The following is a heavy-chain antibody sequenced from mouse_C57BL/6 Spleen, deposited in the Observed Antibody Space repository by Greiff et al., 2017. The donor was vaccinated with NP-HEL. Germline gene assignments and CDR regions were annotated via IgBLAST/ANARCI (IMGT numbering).Heavy chain of an antibody. Sequence: QVQLQQSGAELVRPGTSVKVSCKASGYAFTNYLIEWVKQRPGQGLEWIGVINPGSGGTNYNEKLKGKATLTADKSSSTAYMQLSSLTSEDSAVYFCARYSINRGFAYWGQGTLVTVSA. CDR3: ARYSINRGFAY. CDR2: INPGSGGT. V-gene: IGHV1-54*01. D-gene: IGHD2-5*01. CDR1: GYAFTNYL. J-gene: IGHJ3*01.